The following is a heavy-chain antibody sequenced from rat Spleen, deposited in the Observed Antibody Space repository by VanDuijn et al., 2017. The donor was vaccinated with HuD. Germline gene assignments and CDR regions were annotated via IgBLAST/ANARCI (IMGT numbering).Heavy chain of an antibody. CDR2: ITHIGGIT. V-gene: IGHV5-31*01. CDR1: GFTFNNYW. Sequence: EVQLVESGGGLVQPGRSLKLSCVASGFTFNNYWMTWIRQAPGKGLEWVATITHIGGITYYPDSVKGRFTISRDIANSTLYLRMNSLRSEDTATYYCARPDGYTYVMDAWGQGTSVTVSS. CDR3: ARPDGYTYVMDA. D-gene: IGHD1-4*01. J-gene: IGHJ4*01.